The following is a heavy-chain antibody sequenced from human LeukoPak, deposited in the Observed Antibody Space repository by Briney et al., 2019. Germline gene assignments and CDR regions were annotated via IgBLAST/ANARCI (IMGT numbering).Heavy chain of an antibody. Sequence: SETLSLTCTVSGGSISSYFWSWIRQPAGKGLEWIGRIYASGSTNYNPSLKSRVTMSVDTSKNQFSLNLTSVTAADTAVYFCARAAGGWDKYYYYYTDVWGKGTTVTVSS. D-gene: IGHD1-26*01. CDR2: IYASGST. V-gene: IGHV4-4*07. J-gene: IGHJ6*03. CDR1: GGSISSYF. CDR3: ARAAGGWDKYYYYYTDV.